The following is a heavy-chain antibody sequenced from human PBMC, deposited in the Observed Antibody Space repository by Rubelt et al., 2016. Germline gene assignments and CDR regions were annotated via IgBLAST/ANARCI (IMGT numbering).Heavy chain of an antibody. V-gene: IGHV3-7*03. CDR2: IKDEGSEK. D-gene: IGHD3-16*01. CDR1: GIIFSDFW. Sequence: VQLVESGGGLAQPGGSLRLSCAASGIIFSDFWTTWVRQAPGKGLEWVANIKDEGSEKYYGEAGEGRLFISRDHAGNSLAHQLKSPRVEDTAVYFCARGEATDKRSYWYFDLWGRGTLVTVSS. CDR3: ARGEATDKRSYWYFDL. J-gene: IGHJ2*01.